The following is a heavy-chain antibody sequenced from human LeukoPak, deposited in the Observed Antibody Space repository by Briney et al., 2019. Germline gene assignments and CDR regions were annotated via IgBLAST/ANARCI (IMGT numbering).Heavy chain of an antibody. CDR2: ISAYNGNI. CDR3: AREKRGYDFWSGYFDY. Sequence: ASVKVSCKASGYTFTSYGISWVRQAPGQGLEWMGWISAYNGNINYAQKLQGRVTMTTDTSTSTAYMELRSLRSDDTAVYYCAREKRGYDFWSGYFDYWGQGTLVTVSS. J-gene: IGHJ4*02. D-gene: IGHD3-3*01. CDR1: GYTFTSYG. V-gene: IGHV1-18*01.